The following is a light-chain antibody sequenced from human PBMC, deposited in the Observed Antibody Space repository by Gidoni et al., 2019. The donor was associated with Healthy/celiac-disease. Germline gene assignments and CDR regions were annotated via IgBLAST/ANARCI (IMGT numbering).Light chain of an antibody. Sequence: DIQMTQSPSTLSASVGDRVNITCLASQSISSWLAWYQQKPGKDPKLLIYKASSLESGFPSRFSGSGSGTEFTLTISSLQPDDFATYDCQQYNSYLYTVGQGTKLEIK. V-gene: IGKV1-5*03. CDR2: KAS. CDR3: QQYNSYLYT. J-gene: IGKJ2*01. CDR1: QSISSW.